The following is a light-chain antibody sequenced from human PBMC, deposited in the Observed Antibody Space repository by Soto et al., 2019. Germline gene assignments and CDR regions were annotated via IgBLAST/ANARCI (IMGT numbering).Light chain of an antibody. J-gene: IGKJ1*01. CDR2: GAS. Sequence: IVWTQCPGTMSLSPGERATLSCRASQSVSSSYLAWYKQKPGQAPRLLIYGASSRATGIPDRFSGSGSGTEFTLTISRLQPEDFAVYYCQQYGSSPWTFGQGTKVDI. V-gene: IGKV3-20*01. CDR1: QSVSSSY. CDR3: QQYGSSPWT.